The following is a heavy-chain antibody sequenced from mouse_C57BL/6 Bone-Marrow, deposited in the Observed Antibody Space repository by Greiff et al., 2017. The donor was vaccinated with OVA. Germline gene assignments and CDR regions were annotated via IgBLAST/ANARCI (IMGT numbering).Heavy chain of an antibody. CDR3: KRPYYDYAVGAY. D-gene: IGHD2-4*01. J-gene: IGHJ3*01. CDR1: GFTFSSYA. V-gene: IGHV5-9-1*02. Sequence: EVHVVESGEGLVKPGGSLKLSCAASGFTFSSYAMSWVRQTPEKRLEWVAYISSGGDYIYYADTLKGRFTISIDNAWNTLYLQMSSLKSEDTDVYYCKRPYYDYAVGAYWGQGTLVTVSA. CDR2: ISSGGDYI.